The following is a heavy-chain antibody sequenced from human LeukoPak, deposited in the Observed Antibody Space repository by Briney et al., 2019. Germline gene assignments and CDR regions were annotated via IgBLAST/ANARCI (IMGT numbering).Heavy chain of an antibody. CDR1: GGSTSSYY. J-gene: IGHJ4*02. CDR3: ARHRRSSGWPYYFDY. D-gene: IGHD6-19*01. Sequence: PSETLSLTCTVSGGSTSSYYWSWIRQPAGKGLEWIGRIYTSGSTNYNPSLKSRVTMSVDTSKNQFSLKLSSVTAADTAVYYCARHRRSSGWPYYFDYWGQGTLVAVSS. V-gene: IGHV4-4*07. CDR2: IYTSGST.